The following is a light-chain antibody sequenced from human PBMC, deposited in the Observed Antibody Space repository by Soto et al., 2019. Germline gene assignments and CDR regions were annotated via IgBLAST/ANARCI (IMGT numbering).Light chain of an antibody. CDR2: GAS. Sequence: EIVMTQSRSALCVSPGERCTLSCRASQSISSNLVWYQQKPGQAPRLLIYGASTRVTGVPARFSGGGSGTEFTLTISSLQSEDFAVYYCQQYNNWPRTSGQGTKVDIK. CDR1: QSISSN. CDR3: QQYNNWPRT. J-gene: IGKJ1*01. V-gene: IGKV3-15*01.